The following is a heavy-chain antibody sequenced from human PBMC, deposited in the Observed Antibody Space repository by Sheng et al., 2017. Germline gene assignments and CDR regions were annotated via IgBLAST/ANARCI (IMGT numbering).Heavy chain of an antibody. CDR1: GFTVSSNY. CDR3: ARDWTVDLPSYGMDV. CDR2: IYSGGST. D-gene: IGHD4-17*01. V-gene: IGHV3-53*01. Sequence: EVQLVESGGGLIQPGGSLRLSCAASGFTVSSNYMSWVRQAPGKGLEWVSVIYSGGSTYYADSVKGRFTISRDNSKNTLYLQMNSLRAEDTAVYYCARDWTVDLPSYGMDVWGQGTTVTVSS. J-gene: IGHJ6*02.